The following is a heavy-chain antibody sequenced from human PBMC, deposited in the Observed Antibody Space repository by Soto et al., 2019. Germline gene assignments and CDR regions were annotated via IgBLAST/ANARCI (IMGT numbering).Heavy chain of an antibody. D-gene: IGHD5-18*01. Sequence: SETLSLTGTVSGGSMSSDWWSWVRQPPGKGLEWIGSIYYSGSTYYNPSLKSRATISVDTSKNQFSLKLSSVTAADTAVYYCAAGRGYSYGGFDYWGQGTLVTVSS. J-gene: IGHJ4*02. V-gene: IGHV4-39*01. CDR3: AAGRGYSYGGFDY. CDR2: IYYSGST. CDR1: GGSMSSDW.